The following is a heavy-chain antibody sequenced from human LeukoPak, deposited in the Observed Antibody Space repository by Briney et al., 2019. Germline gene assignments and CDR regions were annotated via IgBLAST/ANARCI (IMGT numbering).Heavy chain of an antibody. Sequence: GGSLRLSCVASGFSFSDSVIHWVRQAPGKGLEWVAVISHDVKTTYYADSAKGRFTISRENAKNSLYLQMNSLRAEDTAVYYCARYCGGDCYGMDVWGQGTTVTVSS. CDR1: GFSFSDSV. D-gene: IGHD2-21*01. CDR2: ISHDVKTT. CDR3: ARYCGGDCYGMDV. J-gene: IGHJ6*02. V-gene: IGHV3-30*04.